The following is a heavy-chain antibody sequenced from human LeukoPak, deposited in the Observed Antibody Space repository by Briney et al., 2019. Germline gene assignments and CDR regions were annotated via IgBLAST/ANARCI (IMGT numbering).Heavy chain of an antibody. V-gene: IGHV3-23*01. CDR2: ISGSGDNT. J-gene: IGHJ5*02. CDR3: AKDLLLDP. D-gene: IGHD3-10*01. CDR1: GFTFSSYA. Sequence: PGGSLRLSCAASGFTFSSYAMSWVRQAPGKGLEWVSGISGSGDNTYYADSVKGRFTISRDNSKNTLYVQVNSLRAEDTAVYYCAKDLLLDPWGQGTLVTVSS.